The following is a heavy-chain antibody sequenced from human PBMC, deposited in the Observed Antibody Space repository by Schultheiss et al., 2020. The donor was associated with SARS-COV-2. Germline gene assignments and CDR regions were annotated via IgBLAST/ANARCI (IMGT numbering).Heavy chain of an antibody. V-gene: IGHV3-48*03. D-gene: IGHD4-17*01. CDR3: ARDYGVIDY. Sequence: GGSLRLSCAASGFTFSNSDMNWVRQARGKGLGWVSAISGSGGSTYYADSVKGRFTISRDNAKNSLYLQMNSLRAEDTAVYDCARDYGVIDYWGQGTLVTVSS. CDR2: ISGSGGST. CDR1: GFTFSNSD. J-gene: IGHJ4*02.